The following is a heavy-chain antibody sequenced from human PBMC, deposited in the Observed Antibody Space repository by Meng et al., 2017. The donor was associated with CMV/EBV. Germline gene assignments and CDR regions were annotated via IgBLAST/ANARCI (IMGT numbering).Heavy chain of an antibody. Sequence: SETLSLTCAVYGGSFSGDDWTWIRQSPGKGLEWIGEIKHRGSTNYNPSLKSRLTISLDTSKNQFSLKLKSVTAADTAVYYCARGSTSVTMIVVVFTAASLAYDSWGQGTLVTVSS. CDR3: ARGSTSVTMIVVVFTAASLAYDS. J-gene: IGHJ4*02. CDR2: IKHRGST. D-gene: IGHD3-22*01. V-gene: IGHV4-34*01. CDR1: GGSFSGDD.